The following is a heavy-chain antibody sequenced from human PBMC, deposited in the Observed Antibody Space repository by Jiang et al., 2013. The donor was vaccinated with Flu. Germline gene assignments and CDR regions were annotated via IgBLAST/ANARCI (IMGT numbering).Heavy chain of an antibody. CDR2: INHSGST. Sequence: LKPSETLSLTCAVYGGSFSGYYWSWIRQPPGKGLEWIGEINHSGSTNYNPSLKSRVTISVDTSKNQFSLKLSSVTAADTAVYYCARGIYSGWPFDYWGQGTLVTVSS. J-gene: IGHJ4*02. D-gene: IGHD5-12*01. CDR3: ARGIYSGWPFDY. V-gene: IGHV4-34*01. CDR1: GGSFSGYY.